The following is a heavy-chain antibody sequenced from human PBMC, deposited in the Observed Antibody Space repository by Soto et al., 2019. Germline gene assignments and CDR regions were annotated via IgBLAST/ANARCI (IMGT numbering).Heavy chain of an antibody. D-gene: IGHD3-22*01. V-gene: IGHV1-2*02. J-gene: IGHJ5*02. CDR2: IDPKSGDT. CDR1: EYSFTGHY. CDR3: ARDYDKSGYDYFDP. Sequence: GXSVNVSCKSSEYSFTGHYLHWVRQAPGQGLEWMGWIDPKSGDTKYAPKFQDRVTMTRDTSISTAYMDLSSLRYDDTAVYYCARDYDKSGYDYFDPWGQGTLVTVSS.